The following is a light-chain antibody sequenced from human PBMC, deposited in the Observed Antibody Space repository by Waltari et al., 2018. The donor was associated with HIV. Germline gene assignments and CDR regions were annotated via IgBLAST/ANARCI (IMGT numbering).Light chain of an antibody. Sequence: QAVLTQTPPASALPGQKLTIPCSGSDSNVGSHYAYWYHQFPGRAPKLLLYKNTQRSSGVPDRFSGSKSGTSASLTFSGLRSEDEGTYFCGAWDDNLRGLFGAGTKLTVL. CDR3: GAWDDNLRGL. J-gene: IGLJ2*01. V-gene: IGLV1-47*01. CDR2: KNT. CDR1: DSNVGSHY.